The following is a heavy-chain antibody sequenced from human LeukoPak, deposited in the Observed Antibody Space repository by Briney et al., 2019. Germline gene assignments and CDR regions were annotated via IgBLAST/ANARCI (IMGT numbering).Heavy chain of an antibody. CDR1: GGSFSGYY. CDR2: INHSGST. V-gene: IGHV4-34*01. J-gene: IGHJ4*02. CDR3: ARGRSYYYGSGSYPN. Sequence: SETLSLTCAVYGGSFSGYYWSWIRQPPGKGLEWIGEINHSGSTNYNPSLKSRVTISVDTSKNQFSLKLSSVTAAGTAVYYCARGRSYYYGSGSYPNWGQGTLVTVSS. D-gene: IGHD3-10*01.